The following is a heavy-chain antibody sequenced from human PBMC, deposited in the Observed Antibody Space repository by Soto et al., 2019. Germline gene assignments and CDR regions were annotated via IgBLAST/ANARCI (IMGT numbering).Heavy chain of an antibody. Sequence: QVQLVQSGAEVKKPGSSVKVSCKASGGTFSSYAISWVRQAPGQGLEWMGGIIPIFGTANYAQKFQGRVTITADTSTSTAYMELSSLRSEDTAVYYCARVQDQQDIVLVPSYNQRYYFDYWGQGTLVTVSS. V-gene: IGHV1-69*14. CDR1: GGTFSSYA. CDR2: IIPIFGTA. CDR3: ARVQDQQDIVLVPSYNQRYYFDY. J-gene: IGHJ4*02. D-gene: IGHD2-2*01.